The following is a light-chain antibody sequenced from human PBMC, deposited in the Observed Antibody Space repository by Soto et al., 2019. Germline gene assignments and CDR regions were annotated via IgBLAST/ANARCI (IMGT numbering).Light chain of an antibody. V-gene: IGKV3-15*01. CDR3: QKYNNWPFT. CDR1: QSFSSS. Sequence: EIVMTQSPATLSVSPGERATLSCRASQSFSSSLAWYQQKPGQAPRRLIYGASARATGIPARFSGSGSGTEFTLTNSSLQSEDFAVYFCQKYNNWPFTFGGGTKVE. CDR2: GAS. J-gene: IGKJ4*01.